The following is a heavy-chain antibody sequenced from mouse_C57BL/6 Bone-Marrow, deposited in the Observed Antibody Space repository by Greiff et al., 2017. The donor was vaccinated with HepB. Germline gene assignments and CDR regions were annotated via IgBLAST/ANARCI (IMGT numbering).Heavy chain of an antibody. Sequence: EVKLVESGAELVKPGASVKLSCTASGFNIKDYYMHWVKQRTEQGLEWIGRIDPEDGETKYAPKFQGKATITADTTSNPAYLQLSSLTSEDTAVYYCARPYYGSRRYFDVWGTGTTVTVSS. V-gene: IGHV14-2*01. CDR2: IDPEDGET. CDR3: ARPYYGSRRYFDV. CDR1: GFNIKDYY. J-gene: IGHJ1*03. D-gene: IGHD1-1*01.